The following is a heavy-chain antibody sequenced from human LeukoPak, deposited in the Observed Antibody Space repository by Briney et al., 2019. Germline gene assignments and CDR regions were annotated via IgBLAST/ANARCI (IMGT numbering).Heavy chain of an antibody. CDR3: AKDRSRMIFGVVIKGDAFDI. Sequence: GGSLRLSCAASGFTFSSYAMSWVRQAPGKGLEWVSAISGSGGSTYYADSVKGWFTISRDNSKNTLYLQMNSLRAEDTAVYYCAKDRSRMIFGVVIKGDAFDIWGQGTMVTVSS. CDR2: ISGSGGST. J-gene: IGHJ3*02. D-gene: IGHD3-3*01. CDR1: GFTFSSYA. V-gene: IGHV3-23*01.